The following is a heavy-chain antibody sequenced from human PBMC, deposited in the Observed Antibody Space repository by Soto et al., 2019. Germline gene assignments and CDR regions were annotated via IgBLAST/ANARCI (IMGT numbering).Heavy chain of an antibody. Sequence: PSETLSLTCTVSGGSISSYYWSWIRQPPGKGLEWIGYIYYSGSTYYSPSLKSRVTISVDTSKDQFSLNLSSVTAADTAVYYCARSDGYNFDYWGQGTLVTVSS. CDR2: IYYSGST. CDR1: GGSISSYY. D-gene: IGHD5-12*01. J-gene: IGHJ4*02. CDR3: ARSDGYNFDY. V-gene: IGHV4-59*12.